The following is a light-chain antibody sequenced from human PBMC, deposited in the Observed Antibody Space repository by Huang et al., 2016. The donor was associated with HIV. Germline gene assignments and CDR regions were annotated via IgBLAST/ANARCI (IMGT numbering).Light chain of an antibody. J-gene: IGKJ1*01. CDR3: QYGET. CDR1: QNISSW. CDR2: KKS. Sequence: DIQLTQSPSTLSASVGDRLTTTCRASQNISSWLAWYQQKPGKAPKLLIYKKSSLQSGVPSRFSGSVPGTKFTLTINSLQPDDIGTYYCQYGETFGQGSKVEVK. V-gene: IGKV1-5*03.